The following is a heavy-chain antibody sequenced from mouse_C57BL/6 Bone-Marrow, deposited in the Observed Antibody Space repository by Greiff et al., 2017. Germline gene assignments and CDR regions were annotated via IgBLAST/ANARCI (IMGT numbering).Heavy chain of an antibody. J-gene: IGHJ2*01. D-gene: IGHD1-1*01. CDR3: AREGDYYGSSPYYFDY. V-gene: IGHV1-26*01. CDR1: GYTFTDYY. CDR2: INPNNGGT. Sequence: VQLQQSGPELVKPGASVKISCKASGYTFTDYYMNWVKQSHGKSLEWIGDINPNNGGTSYNQKFKGKATLTVDKSSSTAYMELRSLTSEDSAVYYCAREGDYYGSSPYYFDYWGQGTTRTVSS.